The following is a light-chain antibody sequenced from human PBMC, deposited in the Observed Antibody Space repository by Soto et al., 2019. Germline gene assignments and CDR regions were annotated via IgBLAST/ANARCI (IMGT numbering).Light chain of an antibody. CDR2: EVN. Sequence: QSALPQPASVSGSPGQSITISCTGTNGDVGSYDLVSWYQRYPGEAPKLIIYEVNKRPSGISNRFSGSKSGNTASLTISGLQAEDEAEYDCCSYAGSNSVIFGGGTKLTVL. CDR3: CSYAGSNSVI. CDR1: NGDVGSYDL. J-gene: IGLJ2*01. V-gene: IGLV2-23*02.